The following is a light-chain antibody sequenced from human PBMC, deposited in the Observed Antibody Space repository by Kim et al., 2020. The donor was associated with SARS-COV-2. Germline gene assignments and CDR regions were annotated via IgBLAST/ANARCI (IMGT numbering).Light chain of an antibody. J-gene: IGKJ2*01. V-gene: IGKV2-40*01. Sequence: EIVITQTPLSLPVTPGEPASSSCSSSQTLFDSYDENTYLDWYLQKTIQSTQLLIYPLSVRASGVSDRFSGSGSVTYFTLKISRVEADDVGTYYCMHHLEFPYTLVHWTKLVI. CDR2: PLS. CDR1: QTLFDSYDENTY. CDR3: MHHLEFPYT.